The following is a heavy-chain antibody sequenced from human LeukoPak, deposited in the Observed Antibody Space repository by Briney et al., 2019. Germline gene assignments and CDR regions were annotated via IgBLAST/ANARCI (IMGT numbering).Heavy chain of an antibody. Sequence: GGSLRLSCAASGFSFSNYEMNWVRQAPGKGLEWVSYISSGGSTIYHADSVKGRFTISRDNAKNSLYLQMNSLRAEDTAVYYCARLWEGDYWGQGTLVTVSS. CDR1: GFSFSNYE. V-gene: IGHV3-48*03. D-gene: IGHD1-26*01. CDR2: ISSGGSTI. J-gene: IGHJ4*02. CDR3: ARLWEGDY.